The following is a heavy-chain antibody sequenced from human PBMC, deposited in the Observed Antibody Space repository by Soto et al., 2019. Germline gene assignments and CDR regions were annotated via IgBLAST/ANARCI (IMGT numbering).Heavy chain of an antibody. CDR3: ARHDYGDSDAFDI. V-gene: IGHV3-74*01. CDR1: GFTFSSYW. J-gene: IGHJ3*02. CDR2: INSDGSST. D-gene: IGHD4-17*01. Sequence: HPGGSLRLSCAASGFTFSSYWMHWVRQAPGKGLVWVSRINSDGSSTSYADSVKGRFTISRDNAKNTLYLQMNSLRAEDTAVYYCARHDYGDSDAFDIWGQGTMVTVSS.